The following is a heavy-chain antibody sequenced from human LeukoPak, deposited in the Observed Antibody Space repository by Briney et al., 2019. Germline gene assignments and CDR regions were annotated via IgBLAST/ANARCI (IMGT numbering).Heavy chain of an antibody. V-gene: IGHV4-39*07. CDR3: ARGRTFDN. CDR2: IYYSGTT. CDR1: GGSVSSSSYY. J-gene: IGHJ4*02. Sequence: PSETLSLTCTVSGGSVSSSSYYWGWIRQPPGKGLEWIGSIYYSGTTYYNPSLKSRVTISVDTPKNQFSLKLSSVTAADTAVYYCARGRTFDNWGQGTLVTVSS.